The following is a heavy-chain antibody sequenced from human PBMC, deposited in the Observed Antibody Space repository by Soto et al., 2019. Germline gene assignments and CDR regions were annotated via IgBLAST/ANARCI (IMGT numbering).Heavy chain of an antibody. CDR3: EKVFPCGRANCPP. D-gene: IGHD1-26*01. CDR2: ITGAGSTV. Sequence: PGGSLRLSCKASGFPFSDFDMSWIRQAPGRGLEWITFITGAGSTVYYADSVRGRFTISRDNAANLLHLQMDRLTVEDTGVYYWEKVFPCGRANCPPGGRGTTATVPS. J-gene: IGHJ6*02. V-gene: IGHV3-11*01. CDR1: GFPFSDFD.